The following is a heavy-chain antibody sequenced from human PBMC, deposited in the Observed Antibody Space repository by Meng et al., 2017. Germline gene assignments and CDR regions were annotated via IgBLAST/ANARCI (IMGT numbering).Heavy chain of an antibody. V-gene: IGHV4-39*07. Sequence: PDSGPARVKPPRTQSPSGKSSGGLISRCIYYWGWYRQPPGKGLEWSGGIYYSGRTYYNPSLKRRVTISVDTSKNQFSLKLSSVTAADTAVYYCARVPYYGSGSYQYNWFDPWGQGTLVTVSS. CDR2: IYYSGRT. D-gene: IGHD3-10*01. CDR3: ARVPYYGSGSYQYNWFDP. J-gene: IGHJ5*02. CDR1: GGLISRCIYY.